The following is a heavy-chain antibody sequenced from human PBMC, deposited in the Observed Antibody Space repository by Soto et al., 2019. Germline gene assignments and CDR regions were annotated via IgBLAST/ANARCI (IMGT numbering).Heavy chain of an antibody. Sequence: EVQLLESGGGSALPGGSLRLSCAASGYTFRSYSLSWVRQAPGTGPEWASGITQDGTTHYADSVKGRFTTSRDNSKNTLYLQMFSLRGEDTAVYYCAKDLRPDGAWDFDYWGQGTLVTVSP. J-gene: IGHJ4*02. V-gene: IGHV3-23*01. CDR1: GYTFRSYS. D-gene: IGHD4-17*01. CDR2: ITQDGTT. CDR3: AKDLRPDGAWDFDY.